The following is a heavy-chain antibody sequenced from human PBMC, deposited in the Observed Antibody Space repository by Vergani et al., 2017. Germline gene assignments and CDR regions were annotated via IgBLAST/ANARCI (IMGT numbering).Heavy chain of an antibody. J-gene: IGHJ6*03. Sequence: EVQLVESGGGLVKPGGSLRLSCAASGFTFSSYSMNWVRQAPGKGLEWVSSISSSSSYIYYADSVKGRSTISRDNAKNSLYLQMNSLRAEDTAVYYCAREPGGSYSGYYYYYYMDVWGKGTTVTVSS. V-gene: IGHV3-21*01. CDR2: ISSSSSYI. D-gene: IGHD1-26*01. CDR3: AREPGGSYSGYYYYYYMDV. CDR1: GFTFSSYS.